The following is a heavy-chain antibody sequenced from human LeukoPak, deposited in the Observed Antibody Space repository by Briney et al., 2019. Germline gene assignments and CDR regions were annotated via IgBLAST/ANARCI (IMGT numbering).Heavy chain of an antibody. Sequence: ASVKVSCKASGYTFTSYYMHWVRQAPGQGLEWMGIINPSSGKINYAQKFQGRVTMTRDTSTSTVYMELNSLRSDDTAVYYCARDLASSGYYWDWGQGTLVTVSS. CDR1: GYTFTSYY. CDR3: ARDLASSGYYWD. CDR2: INPSSGKI. J-gene: IGHJ4*02. D-gene: IGHD3-22*01. V-gene: IGHV1-46*01.